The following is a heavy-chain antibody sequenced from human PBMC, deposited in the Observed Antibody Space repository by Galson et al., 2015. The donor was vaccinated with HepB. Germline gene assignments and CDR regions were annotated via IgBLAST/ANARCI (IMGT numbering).Heavy chain of an antibody. Sequence: SVKVSCKASGYTFSSYGISWVRQAPGQGLEWMGWISTYNGNTNYAQKLQGRVTMTTDTSTTTAYMELRSLGSDDTAVYYCAREGVAAAPNYNYYGMDVWGQGTTVTVSS. J-gene: IGHJ6*02. D-gene: IGHD6-13*01. CDR2: ISTYNGNT. CDR3: AREGVAAAPNYNYYGMDV. CDR1: GYTFSSYG. V-gene: IGHV1-18*04.